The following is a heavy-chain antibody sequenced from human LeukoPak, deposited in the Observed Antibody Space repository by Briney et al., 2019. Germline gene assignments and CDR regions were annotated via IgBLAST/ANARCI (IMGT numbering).Heavy chain of an antibody. CDR2: ISSNGGST. D-gene: IGHD3-10*01. CDR1: GFTFSSYA. Sequence: PGGSLRLSCAASGFTFSSYAMHWVRQAPGKGLEYVSGISSNGGSTYYANSVKGRFTISRDNSKNIVKLQMGSLRVEDTAVYHCARMTLYGSGTVDWGQGTLVTVSS. CDR3: ARMTLYGSGTVD. J-gene: IGHJ4*02. V-gene: IGHV3-64*01.